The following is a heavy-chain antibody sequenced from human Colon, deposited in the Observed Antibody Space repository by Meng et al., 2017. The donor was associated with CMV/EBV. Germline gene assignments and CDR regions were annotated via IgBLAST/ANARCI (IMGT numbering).Heavy chain of an antibody. CDR3: ARDQAGDPYFYYSGLDV. Sequence: GESLKISCVASGFTLTNYTIKWVRQAPGTGLEWVSSISTSGTYIYYADSVKGRFTVSRDTAKSSVYLHMSSLRADDSAVYYCARDQAGDPYFYYSGLDVWGQGTTVTVSS. D-gene: IGHD2-21*01. CDR1: GFTLTNYT. J-gene: IGHJ6*02. V-gene: IGHV3-21*06. CDR2: ISTSGTYI.